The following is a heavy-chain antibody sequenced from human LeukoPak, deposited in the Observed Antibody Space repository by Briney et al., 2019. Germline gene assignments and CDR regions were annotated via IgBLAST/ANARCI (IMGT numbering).Heavy chain of an antibody. V-gene: IGHV3-48*01. D-gene: IGHD7-27*01. CDR3: VRDGSSWGNFDY. J-gene: IGHJ4*02. CDR1: GFTFSSYW. CDR2: LSSSSSVI. Sequence: SGGSLRLSCAASGFTFSSYWMSWVRQAPGKGLEWVSYLSSSSSVIYHADSVKGRFTISRDNAKNSLYLQMNSLRTEDTAVYYCVRDGSSWGNFDYWGQGTLVSVSS.